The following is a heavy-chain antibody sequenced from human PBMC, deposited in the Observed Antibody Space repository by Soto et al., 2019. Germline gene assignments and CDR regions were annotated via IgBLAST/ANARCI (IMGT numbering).Heavy chain of an antibody. CDR3: TGSYQGWFDP. J-gene: IGHJ5*02. V-gene: IGHV3-73*01. CDR2: TRSKANNYAT. D-gene: IGHD1-26*01. CDR1: GFLFSASA. Sequence: GGSLRLSCAASGFLFSASAIHWVRQASGKGLEWVGRTRSKANNYATEYVASVKGRFTISRDDSKNTAYLQMNSLKSEDTAVYYCTGSYQGWFDPWGQGTLVTVSS.